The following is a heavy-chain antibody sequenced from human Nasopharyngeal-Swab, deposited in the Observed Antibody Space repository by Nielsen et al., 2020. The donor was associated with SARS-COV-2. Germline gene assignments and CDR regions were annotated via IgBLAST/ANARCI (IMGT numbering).Heavy chain of an antibody. J-gene: IGHJ4*02. CDR3: ARDLGDTAYDY. D-gene: IGHD5-18*01. Sequence: SVTVSCKASGGTFSSDGITWVRQAPGQGLEWMGRIIPIVGIPTYARKIQGRVTISADKSTNTAYMELSSLRSEDTAVYYCARDLGDTAYDYWGQGTLVTVSS. CDR2: IIPIVGIP. CDR1: GGTFSSDG. V-gene: IGHV1-69*04.